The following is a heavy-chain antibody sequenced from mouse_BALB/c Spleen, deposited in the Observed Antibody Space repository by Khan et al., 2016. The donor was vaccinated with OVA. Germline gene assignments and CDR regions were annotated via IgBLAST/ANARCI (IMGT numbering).Heavy chain of an antibody. CDR2: INYSGNT. CDR1: GYSITSEYA. D-gene: IGHD2-4*01. Sequence: EVQLQESGPGLVKPSQSLSLTCTVTGYSITSEYAWNWIRQFPGNKLEGMGYINYSGNTRYNPSLKSRISITRDTSKNQFFLQLNSVTTEDTATYYCARKDYYDYDPFPYWGQGTLVTVSA. J-gene: IGHJ3*01. CDR3: ARKDYYDYDPFPY. V-gene: IGHV3-2*02.